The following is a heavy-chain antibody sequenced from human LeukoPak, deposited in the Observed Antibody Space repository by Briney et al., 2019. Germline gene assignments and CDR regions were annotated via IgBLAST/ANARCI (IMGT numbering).Heavy chain of an antibody. D-gene: IGHD3-9*01. CDR1: GGSISSGGYY. CDR2: IYHSGST. J-gene: IGHJ4*02. CDR3: ARHLRTDILTGFDY. V-gene: IGHV4-30-2*01. Sequence: SQTLSLTCTVSGGSISSGGYYWSWIRQPPGKGLEWIGYIYHSGSTYYNPSLKSRVTISVDTSKNQFSLKLSSVTAADTAVYYCARHLRTDILTGFDYWGQGTLVTVSS.